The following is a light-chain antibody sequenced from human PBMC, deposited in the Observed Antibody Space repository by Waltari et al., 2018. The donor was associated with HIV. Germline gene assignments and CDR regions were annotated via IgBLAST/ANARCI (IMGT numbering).Light chain of an antibody. CDR1: SSNIGSNT. Sequence: QSVLTQPPSASGTPGQRVTISCSGSSSNIGSNTVNWYQHLPGTAPKLLIYNNYQRPTGLPDRFYGSKSGPSASLAISGLQSEDEADYYCAAWDDSLNGSVFGNGTKVTLL. V-gene: IGLV1-44*01. CDR3: AAWDDSLNGSV. CDR2: NNY. J-gene: IGLJ1*01.